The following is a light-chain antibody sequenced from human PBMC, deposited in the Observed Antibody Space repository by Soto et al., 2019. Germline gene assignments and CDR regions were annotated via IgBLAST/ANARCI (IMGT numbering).Light chain of an antibody. J-gene: IGLJ3*02. Sequence: QPVLTQSPSASASLGASVKLTSTLSSGHSSYTITWHQQQPDKGPRFLMNLDSDGSHYKGDGIPDRFSGSSSGTERYLTISSLQSEDEADYYCQTWATGPDWVFGGGTKVTVL. CDR3: QTWATGPDWV. CDR1: SGHSSYT. V-gene: IGLV4-69*01. CDR2: LDSDGSH.